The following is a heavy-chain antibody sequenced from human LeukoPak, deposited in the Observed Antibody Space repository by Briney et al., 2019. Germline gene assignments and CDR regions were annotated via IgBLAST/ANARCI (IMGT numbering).Heavy chain of an antibody. Sequence: GGSLRLSCAASGSTFSSYSMNWVRHAPGKRLERVSSISSSSSCIYYADSVKGRFTISRDNAKNSLYLQMNSLRAEDTAVYYCAREVTPNYYDSSGYSDYWGQGTLVTVSS. D-gene: IGHD3-22*01. CDR2: ISSSSSCI. CDR3: AREVTPNYYDSSGYSDY. V-gene: IGHV3-21*01. J-gene: IGHJ4*02. CDR1: GSTFSSYS.